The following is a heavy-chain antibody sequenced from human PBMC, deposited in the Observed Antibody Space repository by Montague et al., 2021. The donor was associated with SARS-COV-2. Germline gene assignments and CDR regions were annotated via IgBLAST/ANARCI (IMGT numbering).Heavy chain of an antibody. D-gene: IGHD1-1*01. CDR2: TYYRSKWYT. V-gene: IGHV6-1*01. CDR3: ARDLGISLPTGRVDAFDV. CDR1: GDSVSSKSAA. Sequence: CAISGDSVSSKSAAWNWIRQSPSRGLEWLGRTYYRSKWYTDYAVSVRGRITVNSDTSKNQVSLHLTSVTPDDTAVYFCARDLGISLPTGRVDAFDVWGQGTMVTVSS. J-gene: IGHJ3*01.